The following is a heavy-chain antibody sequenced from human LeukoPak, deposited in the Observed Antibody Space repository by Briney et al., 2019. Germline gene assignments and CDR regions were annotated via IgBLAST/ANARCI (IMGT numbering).Heavy chain of an antibody. D-gene: IGHD6-19*01. CDR2: INWNGGST. V-gene: IGHV3-20*04. J-gene: IGHJ4*02. CDR3: ARESLEYSSGWVDY. Sequence: GGSLRLSCAASGFTFDDYGMSWVRQAPGKGLEWVSGINWNGGSTGYADSVKGRFTISRDNAKNSLYLQMNSLRAEDTAVYYCARESLEYSSGWVDYWGQGTLVTVSS. CDR1: GFTFDDYG.